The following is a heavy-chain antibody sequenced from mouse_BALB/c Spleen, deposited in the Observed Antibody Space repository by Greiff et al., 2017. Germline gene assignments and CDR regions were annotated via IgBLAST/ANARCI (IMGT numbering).Heavy chain of an antibody. V-gene: IGHV1-4*02. J-gene: IGHJ3*01. CDR2: INPSSGYT. Sequence: VHLVESAAELARPGASVKMSCKASGYTFTSYTMHWVKQRPGQGLEWIGYINPSSGYTEYNQKFKDKTTLTADKSSSTAYMQLSSLTSEDSAVYYCARSGGYYVSWFAYWGQGTLVTVSA. CDR1: GYTFTSYT. D-gene: IGHD2-3*01. CDR3: ARSGGYYVSWFAY.